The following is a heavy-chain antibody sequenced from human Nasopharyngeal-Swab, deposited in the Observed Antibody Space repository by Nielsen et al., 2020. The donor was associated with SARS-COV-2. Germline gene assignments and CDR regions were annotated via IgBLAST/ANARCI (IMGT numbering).Heavy chain of an antibody. V-gene: IGHV7-4-1*02. Sequence: ASVKDSCKASGYTFTSYAMNWVRQAPGQGLEWMGWINTNTGNPTYAQGFTGRFVFSLDTSVSTAYLQISSLKAEDTAVYYCASYSSSPAVDYWGQGTLVTVSS. J-gene: IGHJ4*02. CDR1: GYTFTSYA. CDR3: ASYSSSPAVDY. D-gene: IGHD6-6*01. CDR2: INTNTGNP.